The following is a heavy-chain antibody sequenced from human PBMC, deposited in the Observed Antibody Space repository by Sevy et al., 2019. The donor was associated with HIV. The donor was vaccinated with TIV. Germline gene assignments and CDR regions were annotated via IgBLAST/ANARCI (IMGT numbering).Heavy chain of an antibody. Sequence: GGSLRLSCAASGFTFSSYIMNWVRQAPGKGLEWVSSISSSSSYIYYADSVKGRFTISRDNAKNSLYLQMNSLRAEDTAVYYCARDGSGSYYKFDYYFDHWGQGTLVTVSS. D-gene: IGHD3-10*01. CDR1: GFTFSSYI. CDR3: ARDGSGSYYKFDYYFDH. J-gene: IGHJ4*02. CDR2: ISSSSSYI. V-gene: IGHV3-21*01.